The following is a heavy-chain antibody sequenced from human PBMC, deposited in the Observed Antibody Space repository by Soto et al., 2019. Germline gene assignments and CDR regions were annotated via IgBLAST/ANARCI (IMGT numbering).Heavy chain of an antibody. V-gene: IGHV3-48*02. J-gene: IGHJ6*02. CDR3: ARDGRRGYDLDV. CDR1: GFTFTDYS. D-gene: IGHD1-26*01. Sequence: EGQLVESGGGLVQPGGSLRLSCTVSGFTFTDYSLNWVRQAPGKGLEWLSYISASRTTIYYAASVGGRFTVSRDNAKNSLYLQMNSLRDEDTAVYYCARDGRRGYDLDVWGQGTMVTVSS. CDR2: ISASRTTI.